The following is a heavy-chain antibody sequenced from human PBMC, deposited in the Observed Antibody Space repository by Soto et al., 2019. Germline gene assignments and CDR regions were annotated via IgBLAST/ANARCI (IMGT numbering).Heavy chain of an antibody. CDR2: IYHSGST. D-gene: IGHD3-10*01. Sequence: SETLSLTCADSGGSISSSNWWSRVRQPPGKGLEWIGEIYHSGSTNYNPSLKSRVTISVDKSKNQFSLKLSSVTAADTAVYYCARVKASGVNFDYWGQGTLVTVSS. CDR1: GGSISSSNW. CDR3: ARVKASGVNFDY. J-gene: IGHJ4*02. V-gene: IGHV4-4*02.